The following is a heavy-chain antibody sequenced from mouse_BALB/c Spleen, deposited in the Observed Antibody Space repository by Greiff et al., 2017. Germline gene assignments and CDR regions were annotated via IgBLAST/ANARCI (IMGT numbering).Heavy chain of an antibody. V-gene: IGHV5-17*02. CDR2: ISSGSSTI. Sequence: VQLKESGGGLVQPGGSRKLSCAASGFTFSSFGMHWVRQAPEKGLEWVAYISSGSSTIYYADTVKGRFTISRDNPKNTLFLQMTSLRSEDTAMYYCARRLTGTYYAMDYWGQGTSVTVSS. CDR3: ARRLTGTYYAMDY. D-gene: IGHD4-1*01. J-gene: IGHJ4*01. CDR1: GFTFSSFG.